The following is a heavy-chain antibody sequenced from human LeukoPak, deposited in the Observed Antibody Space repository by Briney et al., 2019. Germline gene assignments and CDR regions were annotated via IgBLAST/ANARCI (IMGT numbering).Heavy chain of an antibody. D-gene: IGHD3-22*01. V-gene: IGHV4-59*01. J-gene: IGHJ3*02. Sequence: SETLSLTCTVSGGSISSYYWSWLRQPPGKGLEWIGYIYYSGSTNCNPSLKSRVTISVDTSKNQFSLKLSSVTAADTAVYYCAREGADSSGYFVAFDIWGQGTMVTVSS. CDR1: GGSISSYY. CDR3: AREGADSSGYFVAFDI. CDR2: IYYSGST.